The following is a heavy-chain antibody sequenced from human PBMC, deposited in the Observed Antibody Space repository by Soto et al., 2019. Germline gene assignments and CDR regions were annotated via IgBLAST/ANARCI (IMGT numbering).Heavy chain of an antibody. J-gene: IGHJ4*02. CDR2: ISGSGGST. V-gene: IGHV3-23*01. D-gene: IGHD2-21*02. CDR1: GFTFSSYA. CDR3: AKDFSPEDCGGDCYSGFDY. Sequence: EVQLLESGGGLVQPGGSLRLSCAASGFTFSSYAMSWVRQAPGKGLEWVSAISGSGGSTYYADSVKGRFTISRDNSKNTLYLQMNGLRAEDTAVYYCAKDFSPEDCGGDCYSGFDYWGQGTLVTVSS.